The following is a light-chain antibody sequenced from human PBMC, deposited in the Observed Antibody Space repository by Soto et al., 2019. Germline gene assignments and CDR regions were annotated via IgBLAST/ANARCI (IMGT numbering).Light chain of an antibody. CDR3: NSYADNNLI. Sequence: QSALIQPPSASGSPGQSVTISCTGTSGDVGSYNHVSWYQQHPGKAPKLIIYEVSRRPSGVPDRFSGSKSGNTASLTVSGLQAEDEADYYCNSYADNNLIFGGGTQLTVL. V-gene: IGLV2-8*01. CDR2: EVS. J-gene: IGLJ2*01. CDR1: SGDVGSYNH.